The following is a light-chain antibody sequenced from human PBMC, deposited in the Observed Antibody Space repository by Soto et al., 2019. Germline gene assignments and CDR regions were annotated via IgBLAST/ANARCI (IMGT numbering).Light chain of an antibody. V-gene: IGLV2-8*01. CDR2: EVS. Sequence: QSALTQPPSASGSPGQSVTISCTGTSSDVGGYNYVSWYQQHPGKAPKLMIYEVSKRPSGVHDRFSGSKSGNTASLTVSGLQAEDEADYYCSSYAGSNSVVFGGGTKLTVL. CDR3: SSYAGSNSVV. CDR1: SSDVGGYNY. J-gene: IGLJ2*01.